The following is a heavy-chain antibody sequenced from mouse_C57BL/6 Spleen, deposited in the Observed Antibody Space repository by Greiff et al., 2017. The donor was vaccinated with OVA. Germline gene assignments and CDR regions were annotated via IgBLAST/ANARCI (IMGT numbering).Heavy chain of an antibody. CDR2: INPSNGGT. J-gene: IGHJ4*01. CDR1: GYTFTSYW. V-gene: IGHV1-53*01. Sequence: HVQLQQPGTELVKPGASVKLSCKASGYTFTSYWMHWVKQRPGQGLEWIGNINPSNGGTNYNEKFKSKATLTVDKSSSTAYMQLSSLTSEDSAVYYCARPNYYGSYAMDYWGQGTSVTVSS. CDR3: ARPNYYGSYAMDY. D-gene: IGHD1-1*01.